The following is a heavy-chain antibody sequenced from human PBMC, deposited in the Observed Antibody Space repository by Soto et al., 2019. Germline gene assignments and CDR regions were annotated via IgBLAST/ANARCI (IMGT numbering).Heavy chain of an antibody. CDR2: IYYSGST. CDR1: GGSISSSSYY. J-gene: IGHJ4*02. CDR3: QRLTRGGSGSTLDY. Sequence: SETLSLTCTVSGGSISSSSYYWGWIRQPPGKGLEWIGSIYYSGSTYYNPSLKSRVTISVDTSKNQFSLKLSSVTAADTAVYYCQRLTRGGSGSTLDYWGQGTLVTVSS. D-gene: IGHD3-10*01. V-gene: IGHV4-39*01.